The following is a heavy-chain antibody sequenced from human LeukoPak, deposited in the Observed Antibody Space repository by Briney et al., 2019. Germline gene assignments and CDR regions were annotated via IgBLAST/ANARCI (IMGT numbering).Heavy chain of an antibody. D-gene: IGHD4-23*01. CDR2: IYYSGTT. J-gene: IGHJ4*02. CDR3: ARGTPVVSRIDC. Sequence: PSETLSLTCTVSGASTSSHYWNWIRQPPGKGLEWIGYIYYSGTTNYNPSLKSRVTISVDTSKNQFSLKLNSVTAADTAVYYCARGTPVVSRIDCWGQGTLVTVSS. V-gene: IGHV4-59*11. CDR1: GASTSSHY.